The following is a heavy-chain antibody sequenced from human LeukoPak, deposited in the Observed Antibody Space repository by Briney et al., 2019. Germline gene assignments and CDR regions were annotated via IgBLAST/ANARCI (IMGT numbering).Heavy chain of an antibody. V-gene: IGHV4-30-4*01. D-gene: IGHD2-2*01. CDR3: ARVGEVPAAAILGYFDY. CDR2: IYYSGST. CDR1: GGSISSGDYY. Sequence: SQTLSLTCTVSGGSISSGDYYWSWIRQPPGKGLEWIGYIYYSGSTYYNPSLKSRVTISVDTSKNQFSLKLSSVTAADTAVYYCARVGEVPAAAILGYFDYWGQGTLVTVSS. J-gene: IGHJ4*02.